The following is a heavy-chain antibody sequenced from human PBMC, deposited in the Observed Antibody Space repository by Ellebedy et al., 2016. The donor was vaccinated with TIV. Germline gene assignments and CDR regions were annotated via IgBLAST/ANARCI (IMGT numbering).Heavy chain of an antibody. CDR1: DYTFISYG. Sequence: AASVKVSCKASDYTFISYGINWVRQAPGQGLEWMGWISAYTGNTNYAPNLQGRVTMTTDTSTSQAYMELRSLRSDDTAVYYCARDLGMTIFGVGAYGLDVWGQGTTVTVSS. CDR3: ARDLGMTIFGVGAYGLDV. J-gene: IGHJ6*02. D-gene: IGHD3-3*01. V-gene: IGHV1-18*04. CDR2: ISAYTGNT.